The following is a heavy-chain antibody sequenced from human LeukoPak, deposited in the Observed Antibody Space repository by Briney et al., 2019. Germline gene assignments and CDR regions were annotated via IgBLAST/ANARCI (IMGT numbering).Heavy chain of an antibody. D-gene: IGHD3-16*01. V-gene: IGHV3-74*01. CDR3: AVGGGPGAFDI. CDR1: GFTFSNYW. Sequence: GGSLRLSCATSGFTFSNYWMHWVRQAPGKGLVWVSRISGDESGTSYADSVKGRFTISKDNAKNSLYLQMNSLRAEDTAVYYCAVGGGPGAFDIWGQGTMVTVSS. CDR2: ISGDESGT. J-gene: IGHJ3*02.